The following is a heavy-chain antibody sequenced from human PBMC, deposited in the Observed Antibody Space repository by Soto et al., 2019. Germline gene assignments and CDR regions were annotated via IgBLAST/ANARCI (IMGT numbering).Heavy chain of an antibody. D-gene: IGHD3-10*01. CDR2: ISAYNGNT. CDR3: ARDMGPKLWFGDHYYYYGMDV. V-gene: IGHV1-18*01. J-gene: IGHJ6*02. Sequence: QVQLVQSGAEVKKPGASVKVSCKASGYTFTSYGISWVRQAPGQGLEWMGWISAYNGNTNYAQKLQGRVTMTTDTSTSQAYMELRSLRSDDTAVYYCARDMGPKLWFGDHYYYYGMDVWGQGTTVTVSS. CDR1: GYTFTSYG.